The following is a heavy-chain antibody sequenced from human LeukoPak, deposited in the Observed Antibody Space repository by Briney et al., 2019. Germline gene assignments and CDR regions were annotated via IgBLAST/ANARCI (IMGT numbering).Heavy chain of an antibody. CDR2: IIPIFGTA. Sequence: SVKVSCKASGGTFSSYAISWLRQAPGQGLEWMGGIIPIFGTANYAQKFQGRVTITADESTSTAYMELSSLRSEDTAVYYCARDLGAMAYNWFDPWGQGTLVTVSS. CDR3: ARDLGAMAYNWFDP. CDR1: GGTFSSYA. V-gene: IGHV1-69*13. J-gene: IGHJ5*02. D-gene: IGHD5-18*01.